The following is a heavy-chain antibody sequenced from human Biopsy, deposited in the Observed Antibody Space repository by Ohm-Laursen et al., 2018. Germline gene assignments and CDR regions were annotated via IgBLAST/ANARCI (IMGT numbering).Heavy chain of an antibody. V-gene: IGHV4-59*01. CDR3: ARDRGYYSDRTVPGYFDL. CDR1: GDSISSYY. D-gene: IGHD3-22*01. Sequence: SETLSLTCTVSGDSISSYYWSWIRQPPGKGLEWIGYVYYTGSTDYNPSLQSRVTISVDTSKNHFSLRLRSVTPADTAIYCARDRGYYSDRTVPGYFDLWGRGTLVTVSS. J-gene: IGHJ2*01. CDR2: VYYTGST.